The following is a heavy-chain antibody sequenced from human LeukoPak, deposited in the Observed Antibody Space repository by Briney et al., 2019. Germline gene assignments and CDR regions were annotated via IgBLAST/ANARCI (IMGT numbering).Heavy chain of an antibody. CDR3: ARGNDYGARDWFDP. D-gene: IGHD4-17*01. J-gene: IGHJ5*02. Sequence: AGGSLRLSCAASGFTFSSYGMNWVRQAPGKGLEWVSSISSSSSYIYYADSVKGRFTISRDNAKNSLYLQMNSLRAEDTAVYYCARGNDYGARDWFDPWGQGTLVTVSS. V-gene: IGHV3-21*01. CDR1: GFTFSSYG. CDR2: ISSSSSYI.